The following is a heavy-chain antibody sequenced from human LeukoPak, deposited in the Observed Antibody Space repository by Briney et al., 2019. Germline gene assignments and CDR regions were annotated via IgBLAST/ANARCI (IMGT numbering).Heavy chain of an antibody. Sequence: GGSLRLSCATSGFTFSNYGMHWVRPAPGKGLEWVAFIRYDGSNKYYADSVKGRFTISRDNSKNTLYLQMNSLRTEDTAVYYCAKSLSYCSGGSCYNVLEAFDIWGQGTMVTVSS. V-gene: IGHV3-30*02. CDR2: IRYDGSNK. CDR3: AKSLSYCSGGSCYNVLEAFDI. J-gene: IGHJ3*02. D-gene: IGHD2-15*01. CDR1: GFTFSNYG.